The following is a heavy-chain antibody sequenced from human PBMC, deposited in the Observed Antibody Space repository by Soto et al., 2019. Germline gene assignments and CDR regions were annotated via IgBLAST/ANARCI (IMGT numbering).Heavy chain of an antibody. V-gene: IGHV4-31*03. Sequence: SETLSLTCTVSGGSISSGGYYWSWIRQHPGKGLEWIGYIYYSGSTYSKPSLKSRLTISVDTSKNQLSLKLSSVTAADTAVYYCAMGRRSSRDYWGQGTLVTVSS. D-gene: IGHD6-13*01. J-gene: IGHJ4*02. CDR3: AMGRRSSRDY. CDR1: GGSISSGGYY. CDR2: IYYSGST.